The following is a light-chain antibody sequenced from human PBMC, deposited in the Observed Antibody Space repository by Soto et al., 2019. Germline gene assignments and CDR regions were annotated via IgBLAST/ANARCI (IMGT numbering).Light chain of an antibody. V-gene: IGLV2-18*02. CDR2: DVS. Sequence: QSVLTQPPSVSGSPGQSVTISCTGTSSDVGSYTRVSWYQQPPGTAPKVMIYDVSNRPSGVPDRFSGSKSGNTASLTISGLQAEDESDYYCSSYTSSSTYVFGTGTKLTVL. CDR3: SSYTSSSTYV. CDR1: SSDVGSYTR. J-gene: IGLJ1*01.